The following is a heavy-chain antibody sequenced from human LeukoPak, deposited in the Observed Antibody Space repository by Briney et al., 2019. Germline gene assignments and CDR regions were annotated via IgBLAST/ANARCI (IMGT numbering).Heavy chain of an antibody. Sequence: ASVKVSCTASGYTSTGYYMHWVRQAPGQGLEWMGWINPNSGGTNYAQKFQGRVTMTRDTSISTAYMELSRLRSDDTAVYYCARDLRSSSWYGPDYYYYGMDVWGQGTTVTVSS. CDR3: ARDLRSSSWYGPDYYYYGMDV. CDR1: GYTSTGYY. D-gene: IGHD6-13*01. J-gene: IGHJ6*02. V-gene: IGHV1-2*02. CDR2: INPNSGGT.